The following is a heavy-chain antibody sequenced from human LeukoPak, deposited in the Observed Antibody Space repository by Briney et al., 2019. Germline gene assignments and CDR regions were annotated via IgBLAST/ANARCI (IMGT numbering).Heavy chain of an antibody. D-gene: IGHD5-18*01. CDR1: GYTFTGYY. CDR2: INPNSGGT. V-gene: IGHV1-2*02. J-gene: IGHJ4*02. Sequence: ASVKVSCKASGYTFTGYYMHWVRQAPGQGLEWMGWINPNSGGTNYAQKFQGRVTMTRDTSISTAYMELSRLRSDDTAVYYCARGFGYSYGYLVYWGQGTPVTVSS. CDR3: ARGFGYSYGYLVY.